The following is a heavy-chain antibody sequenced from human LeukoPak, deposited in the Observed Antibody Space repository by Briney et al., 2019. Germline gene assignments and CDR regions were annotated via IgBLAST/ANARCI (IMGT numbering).Heavy chain of an antibody. CDR3: ATAVYYYDSSGYYYTHPDY. D-gene: IGHD3-22*01. J-gene: IGHJ4*02. Sequence: GGSLRLSCAASGFTVSSNYMSWVRQAPGKGLEWVSVIYSGGSTYYADSVKGRFTISRDNSKNTLYLQMNSLRAEDTAVYYCATAVYYYDSSGYYYTHPDYWGQGTLVTVSS. CDR2: IYSGGST. V-gene: IGHV3-53*01. CDR1: GFTVSSNY.